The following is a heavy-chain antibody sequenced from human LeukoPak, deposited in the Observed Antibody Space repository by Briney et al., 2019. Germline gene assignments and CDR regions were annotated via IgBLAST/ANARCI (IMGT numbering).Heavy chain of an antibody. CDR2: IYSGGST. CDR1: GFTVSSNY. D-gene: IGHD4-17*01. J-gene: IGHJ4*02. CDR3: AREWATVIDY. Sequence: PGGSLRLSCAASGFTVSSNYMSWVRQAPGKGLEWVSVIYSGGSTYYADSVKGRFTISRDNSKNTLYLQMNSLRTEDTAVYYCAREWATVIDYWGQGTLVTVSS. V-gene: IGHV3-66*01.